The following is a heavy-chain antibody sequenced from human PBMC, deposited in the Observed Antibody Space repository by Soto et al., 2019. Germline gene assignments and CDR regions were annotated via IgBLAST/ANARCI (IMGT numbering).Heavy chain of an antibody. CDR2: VKNNGGAT. CDR1: GFIFSHAC. D-gene: IGHD2-21*01. CDR3: AADLGPPYDSNNWFDP. V-gene: IGHV3-15*07. Sequence: EVQLVESGGGLVKPGGSLRLSCAASGFIFSHACFYWVRQPPGEGLELVGRVKNNGGATDYASSVKGRFIISRYDSKDMVYLQMRSLRPEDTAIYFCAADLGPPYDSNNWFDPWGQGTLVTVSS. J-gene: IGHJ5*02.